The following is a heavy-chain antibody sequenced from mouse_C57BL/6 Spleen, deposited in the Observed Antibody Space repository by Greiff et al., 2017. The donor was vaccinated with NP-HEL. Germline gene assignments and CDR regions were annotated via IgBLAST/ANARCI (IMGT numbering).Heavy chain of an antibody. CDR1: GFTFTDYY. J-gene: IGHJ3*01. D-gene: IGHD1-1*01. V-gene: IGHV7-3*01. CDR2: LRTKANGYKT. Sequence: DVQLVESGGGLVQPGGSLSLSCAASGFTFTDYYMSWVRQTPGKALEWLGFLRTKANGYKTEYSASVKGPFTISRDNSQSILYLQMNALGAEDSATYYCASSGGSSSWFAYWGQGTLVTVSA. CDR3: ASSGGSSSWFAY.